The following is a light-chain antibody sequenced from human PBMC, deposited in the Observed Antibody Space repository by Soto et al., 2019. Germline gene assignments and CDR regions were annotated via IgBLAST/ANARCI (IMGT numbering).Light chain of an antibody. Sequence: EIVLTQSPGTLSLSPGERATLSCRASQSVSYYLAWYQQRPGQAPRLLIYGTSSRATGIPDRFSGSGSGTDFTLTISRLEPEDFAVYFCQRYSSSPLITFGQGTRLEIK. CDR3: QRYSSSPLIT. CDR2: GTS. J-gene: IGKJ5*01. V-gene: IGKV3-20*01. CDR1: QSVSYY.